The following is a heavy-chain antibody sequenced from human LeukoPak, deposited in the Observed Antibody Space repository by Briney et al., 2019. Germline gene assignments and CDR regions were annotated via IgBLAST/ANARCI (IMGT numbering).Heavy chain of an antibody. CDR1: GGSFSDFY. D-gene: IGHD3-3*01. Sequence: PSETLSLTCAVYGGSFSDFYWHWIRQPPGRGLEWIGEINHSGSTRYNPSLKSRVTISLDTSKNQFSLKLSSVTAAATAMYYCARSRDYDFWSGHYSGWPLGFEYWGQGTLVTVSS. CDR3: ARSRDYDFWSGHYSGWPLGFEY. CDR2: INHSGST. V-gene: IGHV4-34*01. J-gene: IGHJ4*02.